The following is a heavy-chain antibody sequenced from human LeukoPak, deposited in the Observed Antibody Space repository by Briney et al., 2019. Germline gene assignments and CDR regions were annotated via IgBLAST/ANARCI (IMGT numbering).Heavy chain of an antibody. CDR3: ARAMVRGGKFDY. V-gene: IGHV1-18*04. CDR2: ISPYNGDT. Sequence: ASVKVSCKASGYTFNTYGITWVRQAPGQGLEWMGWISPYNGDTHYAQKFQDRVTMTTDTSTSTAYMDLRSLGFDDTAVYYCARAMVRGGKFDYWGQGTLVTVSS. D-gene: IGHD3-10*01. CDR1: GYTFNTYG. J-gene: IGHJ4*02.